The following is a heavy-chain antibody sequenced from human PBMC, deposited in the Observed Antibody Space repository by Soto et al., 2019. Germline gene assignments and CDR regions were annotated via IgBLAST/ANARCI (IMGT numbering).Heavy chain of an antibody. CDR3: ARVTYYYGSGPTLYYFDY. J-gene: IGHJ4*02. CDR1: GYTFTGYY. D-gene: IGHD3-10*01. V-gene: IGHV1-2*04. Sequence: ASVKVSCKASGYTFTGYYMHWVRQAPGHGLEWMGWINPNSGGTNYAQKFQGWVTMTRDTSISTAYMELSRLRSDDTAVYYCARVTYYYGSGPTLYYFDYWGQGTLVTVS. CDR2: INPNSGGT.